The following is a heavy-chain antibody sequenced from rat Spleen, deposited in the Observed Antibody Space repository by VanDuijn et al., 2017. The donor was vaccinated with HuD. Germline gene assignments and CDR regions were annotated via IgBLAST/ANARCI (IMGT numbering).Heavy chain of an antibody. D-gene: IGHD4-3*01. CDR3: ARHEGNSGYYFDY. CDR2: MWSDGDT. Sequence: QVQLKESGPGLVQPSQTLSLTCTVSGFSLTSNSVSWVRQPPGKGLEGMGVMWSDGDTSYNSALKSRLSISRDTSKSQVFLKRNSLQTEDTATYYCARHEGNSGYYFDYWGQGVMVTVSS. CDR1: GFSLTSNS. J-gene: IGHJ2*01. V-gene: IGHV2-32*01.